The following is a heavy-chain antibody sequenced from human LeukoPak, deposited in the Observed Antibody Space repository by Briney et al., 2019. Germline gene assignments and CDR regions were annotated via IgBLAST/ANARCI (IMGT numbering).Heavy chain of an antibody. V-gene: IGHV4-4*07. Sequence: SETLSLTCTVSGGSISSYYWSWIRQPAGKGLEWIGRFSTSGSTNYNPSLKSRATMSVDTSKNQFSLRLSSVTAADTAVYYCAREGVGFRPLDYWGQGTLVTVSS. CDR1: GGSISSYY. D-gene: IGHD3-10*01. CDR3: AREGVGFRPLDY. CDR2: FSTSGST. J-gene: IGHJ4*02.